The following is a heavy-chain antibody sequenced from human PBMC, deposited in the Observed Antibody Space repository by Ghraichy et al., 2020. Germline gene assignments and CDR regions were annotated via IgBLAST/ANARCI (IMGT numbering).Heavy chain of an antibody. D-gene: IGHD6-13*01. Sequence: SETLSLTCTVSGGSISSGNYYWNWIRQPAGKELEWIGRIYISGNTDYNPSLKSRVTISIDTSKNQFSLKLSSVTAADTAVYYCARDIAAAGPGRVRYAFDVWGQGTMVTVSS. J-gene: IGHJ3*01. CDR2: IYISGNT. CDR3: ARDIAAAGPGRVRYAFDV. V-gene: IGHV4-61*02. CDR1: GGSISSGNYY.